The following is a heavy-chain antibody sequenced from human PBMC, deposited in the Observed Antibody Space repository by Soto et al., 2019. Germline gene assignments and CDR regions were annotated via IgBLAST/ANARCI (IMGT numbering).Heavy chain of an antibody. V-gene: IGHV4-59*01. Sequence: PSETLSLTCTVSGGSISSYYWSWIRQPRGKGLEWIGYIYYSGSTNYNPSLKSRVTISVDTSKNQFSLKLSSVTAADTAVYYCARVGSISYYYGSGNDGMDVWGQGPTVTVLL. D-gene: IGHD3-10*01. CDR1: GGSISSYY. CDR2: IYYSGST. CDR3: ARVGSISYYYGSGNDGMDV. J-gene: IGHJ6*02.